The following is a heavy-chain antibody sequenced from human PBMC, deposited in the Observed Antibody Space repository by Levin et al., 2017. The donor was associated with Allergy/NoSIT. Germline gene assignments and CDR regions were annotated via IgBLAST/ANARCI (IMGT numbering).Heavy chain of an antibody. Sequence: GESLKISCKAAGYSFTDYYLHWVRQAPGQGLQWLGWINPNSGGTSYVQKFQGRVTMTRDTSINTLYMELSGLRSDDTAVYYCARGSSSVGYFDYWGQGNLVTVSS. CDR2: INPNSGGT. CDR3: ARGSSSVGYFDY. CDR1: GYSFTDYY. D-gene: IGHD6-6*01. V-gene: IGHV1-2*02. J-gene: IGHJ4*02.